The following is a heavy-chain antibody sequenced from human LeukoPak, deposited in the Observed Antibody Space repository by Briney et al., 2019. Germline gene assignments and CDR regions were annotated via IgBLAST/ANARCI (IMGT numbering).Heavy chain of an antibody. CDR3: AREAGDYVGWFDP. CDR1: GGSFSGYY. V-gene: IGHV4-34*01. J-gene: IGHJ5*02. Sequence: PSETLSLTCAVYGGSFSGYYWSWIRQPPGKGLEWIGEINHSGSTNYNPSLKSRVTISVDTSKNQFSLKLSSVTAADTAVYYCAREAGDYVGWFDPWGQGTLVTVSS. D-gene: IGHD4-17*01. CDR2: INHSGST.